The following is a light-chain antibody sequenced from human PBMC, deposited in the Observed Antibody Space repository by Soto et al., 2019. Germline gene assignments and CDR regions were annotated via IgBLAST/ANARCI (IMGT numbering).Light chain of an antibody. Sequence: DIQMTQSPSSLSASVGDRVIITCRASQSINRYLNWYQQRPGKAPKLLISAASSLQSGVPSRFSGSGSGTDFTLTISSLQPEDFATYCCLQIYITPYTFGQGTKVEIK. CDR3: LQIYITPYT. CDR2: AAS. CDR1: QSINRY. V-gene: IGKV1-39*01. J-gene: IGKJ2*01.